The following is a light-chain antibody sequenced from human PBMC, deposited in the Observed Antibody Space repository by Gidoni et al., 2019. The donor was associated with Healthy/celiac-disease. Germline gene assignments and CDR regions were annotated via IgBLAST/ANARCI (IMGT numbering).Light chain of an antibody. CDR1: KLGDKY. V-gene: IGLV3-1*01. Sequence: SYELTQPPSVAVSPGQPASIPCSGDKLGDKYACWYQQKPGKSPVLVIYQDSKRPSGIPERFPGSNSGNTATLTISGTQAMDEADYYCQAWDSSTAVYVFGTGTKVTVL. J-gene: IGLJ1*01. CDR3: QAWDSSTAVYV. CDR2: QDS.